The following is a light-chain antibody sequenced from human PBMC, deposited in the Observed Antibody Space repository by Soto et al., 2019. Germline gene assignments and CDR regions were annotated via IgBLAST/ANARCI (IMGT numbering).Light chain of an antibody. CDR1: SSDVGGYNY. CDR2: DVN. J-gene: IGLJ3*02. CDR3: SSYSSTTTLV. V-gene: IGLV2-14*01. Sequence: SALTQPASVSGSPGQSITISCTGTSSDVGGYNYVSWYQQRPGKAPKLMIYDVNNRPSGVSNRFSASKSGNTASLTISGLQAEDEADYYCSSYSSTTTLVFGGGTKLTVL.